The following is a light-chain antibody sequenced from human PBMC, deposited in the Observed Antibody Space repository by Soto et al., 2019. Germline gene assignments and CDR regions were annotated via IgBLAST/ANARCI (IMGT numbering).Light chain of an antibody. J-gene: IGLJ1*01. V-gene: IGLV2-14*01. CDR2: DVT. CDR1: SSDVGLYNY. CDR3: SSFTTGSTYV. Sequence: QSALTQPASVSGSPGQSIAISCTGTSSDVGLYNYVSWYQQHPDKVPQLIIYDVTNRPSGVSDRFSGSKPGNTAALTISGLEADVEADYYFSSFTTGSTYVFGTGTKVTVL.